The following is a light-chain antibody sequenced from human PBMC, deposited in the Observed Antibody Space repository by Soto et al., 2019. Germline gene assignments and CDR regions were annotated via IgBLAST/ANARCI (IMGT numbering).Light chain of an antibody. CDR3: QQYNNWPLYT. CDR2: DAS. V-gene: IGKV3-15*01. J-gene: IGKJ2*01. CDR1: QSVSSN. Sequence: IVMTQSPATLSVSPGERATLSCRASQSVSSNLAWYQQKPGQTPRLLIYDASTRAAGIPARFTGSGSGTEFTLTISSLQSEDCAVYYCQQYNNWPLYTFGQGTKMEIK.